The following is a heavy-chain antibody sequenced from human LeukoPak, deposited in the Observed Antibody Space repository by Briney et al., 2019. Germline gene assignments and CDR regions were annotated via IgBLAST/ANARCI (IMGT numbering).Heavy chain of an antibody. CDR2: ISGSGGST. J-gene: IGHJ4*02. Sequence: GGSLRLSCAASGFTFSSYGMSWVRQAPGKGLEWVSAISGSGGSTYYADSVKGRFTISRDNSKNTLYLQMNSLRAEDTAVYYCAKALYVLRYFDWAPVFDYWGQGTLVTVSS. CDR3: AKALYVLRYFDWAPVFDY. D-gene: IGHD3-9*01. V-gene: IGHV3-23*01. CDR1: GFTFSSYG.